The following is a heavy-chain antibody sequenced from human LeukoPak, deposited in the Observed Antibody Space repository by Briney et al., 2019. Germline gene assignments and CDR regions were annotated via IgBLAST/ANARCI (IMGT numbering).Heavy chain of an antibody. D-gene: IGHD2-15*01. Sequence: GGSLRLSCAASGCTFSSYSMNWVRQAPGKGLEWVSSISSSSSYIYYADSLKGRFTISRDNAKKSLYLQMNSLGAEDTAVYYCARDPVYCSGGSCFNYFDCWGQGTLVIVSS. J-gene: IGHJ4*02. V-gene: IGHV3-21*01. CDR2: ISSSSSYI. CDR1: GCTFSSYS. CDR3: ARDPVYCSGGSCFNYFDC.